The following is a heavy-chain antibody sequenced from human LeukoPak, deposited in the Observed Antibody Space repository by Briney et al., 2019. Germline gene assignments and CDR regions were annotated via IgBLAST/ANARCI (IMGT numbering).Heavy chain of an antibody. CDR2: ISGSADST. Sequence: GGSLRLSCAASGFTFSSYAMTWVRQAPGKGLEWVSAISGSADSTYYADSVKGRFTISRDNSRNTVYLQMNSLRVEDTAVYYCAKETYASGPYYFDYWGQETLVTVSS. J-gene: IGHJ4*02. V-gene: IGHV3-23*01. CDR3: AKETYASGPYYFDY. CDR1: GFTFSSYA. D-gene: IGHD3-10*01.